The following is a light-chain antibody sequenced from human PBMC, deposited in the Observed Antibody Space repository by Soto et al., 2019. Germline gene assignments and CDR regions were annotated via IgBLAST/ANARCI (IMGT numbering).Light chain of an antibody. Sequence: QSVLTQPASVSGSPGQSVTISCTGTSGDVGGSQYVSWYQQHPGKAPKLIISEVSNRPSGVANRFSGSKSGNTASLTISGLQAEDEADYYCSSYAGSSNVFGTGTKVTVL. J-gene: IGLJ1*01. CDR2: EVS. CDR1: SGDVGGSQY. V-gene: IGLV2-14*01. CDR3: SSYAGSSNV.